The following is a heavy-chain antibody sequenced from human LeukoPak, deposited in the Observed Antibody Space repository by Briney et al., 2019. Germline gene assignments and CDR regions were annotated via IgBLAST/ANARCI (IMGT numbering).Heavy chain of an antibody. D-gene: IGHD4-17*01. CDR3: AKGEELGYGDYGMDY. CDR2: ISGSGGST. CDR1: VFTYSSYA. V-gene: IGHV3-23*01. Sequence: GGSLRLSCAASVFTYSSYAMSWVRQAPGKGREWVSAISGSGGSTYYADSVKGRFTISRDNSKNTLYLQMNSLRAEDTAVYYCAKGEELGYGDYGMDYWGQGTLVTVSS. J-gene: IGHJ4*02.